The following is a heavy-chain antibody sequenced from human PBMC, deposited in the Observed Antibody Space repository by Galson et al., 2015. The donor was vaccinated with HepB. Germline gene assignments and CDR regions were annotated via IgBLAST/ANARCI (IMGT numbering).Heavy chain of an antibody. J-gene: IGHJ3*02. V-gene: IGHV1-69*13. CDR3: ARDPMLVRDAFDI. CDR2: IIPIFGTA. Sequence: SVKVSCKASGCTFSSYAISWVRQAPGQGLEWMGGIIPIFGTANYAQKLQGRVTITADESTSTAYMELSSLRSEDTAVYYCARDPMLVRDAFDIWGQGTMVTVSS. D-gene: IGHD6-13*01. CDR1: GCTFSSYA.